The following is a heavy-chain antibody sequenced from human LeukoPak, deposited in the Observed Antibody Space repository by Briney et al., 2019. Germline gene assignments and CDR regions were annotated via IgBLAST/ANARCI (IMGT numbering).Heavy chain of an antibody. D-gene: IGHD3-10*01. CDR2: INHSGRT. Sequence: SETLSLTCAVYGGSFSGYYGNWIGQPPGKGLEWIGEINHSGRTNYNPSLKSRVTISVGTSKKQFSLKLSSVTAPDTAVYSCPRGVDSYGVWGQGNLVTVSS. V-gene: IGHV4-34*01. CDR1: GGSFSGYY. J-gene: IGHJ4*02. CDR3: PRGVDSYGV.